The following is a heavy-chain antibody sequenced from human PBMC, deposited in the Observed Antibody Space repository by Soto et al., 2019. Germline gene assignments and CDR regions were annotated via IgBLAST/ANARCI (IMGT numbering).Heavy chain of an antibody. CDR2: INPDRGAT. V-gene: IGHV1-2*02. J-gene: IGHJ4*02. CDR1: GYSFTGYY. CDR3: ARGDYGTGGYPFPCLDY. D-gene: IGHD2-8*02. Sequence: HEHLVQSGAEVKRPGASLKVSCKASGYSFTGYYIHWVRQAPGQGLEWMGWINPDRGATNYAQNFQGRVNLTSDTSICTASMELTSLTSDDTAGYYCARGDYGTGGYPFPCLDYWGQGTLVIVSS.